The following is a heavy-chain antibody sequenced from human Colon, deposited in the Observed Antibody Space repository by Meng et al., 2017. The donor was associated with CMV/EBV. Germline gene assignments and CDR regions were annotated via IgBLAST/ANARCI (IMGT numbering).Heavy chain of an antibody. D-gene: IGHD1-26*01. CDR3: ARGLGSGTRRGVDY. CDR1: GFSFNYYE. V-gene: IGHV3-48*03. Sequence: GESLKISCAASGFSFNYYEMNWVRQAPGKGLEWISYISSSGMTVQYAESVKGRFTISRDNAKNSLYLQIKGLRAEDTAVYYCARGLGSGTRRGVDYWGQGTLVTVSS. J-gene: IGHJ4*02. CDR2: ISSSGMTV.